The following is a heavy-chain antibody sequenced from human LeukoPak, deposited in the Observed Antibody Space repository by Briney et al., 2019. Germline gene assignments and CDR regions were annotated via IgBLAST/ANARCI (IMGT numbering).Heavy chain of an antibody. D-gene: IGHD6-13*01. Sequence: GGSLRLSCAASGFAFNTYSLNWVRQAPGKGLEWVSYISSSSSPIYYADSVKGRYTISRDNAKNSLYLQMNSLRDEDTAVYYCARDHYSRNDYWGQGTLVTVSS. CDR3: ARDHYSRNDY. CDR1: GFAFNTYS. CDR2: ISSSSSPI. V-gene: IGHV3-48*02. J-gene: IGHJ4*02.